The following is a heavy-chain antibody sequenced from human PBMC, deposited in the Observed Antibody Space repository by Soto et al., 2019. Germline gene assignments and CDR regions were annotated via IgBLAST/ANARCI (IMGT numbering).Heavy chain of an antibody. Sequence: GGSLRLSCVASGFTFSSYGMHWVRQAPGKGLEWVAIIWFDGSNINYVEFVKGRFTISRDNSKNTLYLQMNSLRVEDTAVYYCATEIGDYSFKHWGQGTLVTVSS. V-gene: IGHV3-33*01. J-gene: IGHJ4*02. CDR3: ATEIGDYSFKH. D-gene: IGHD2-21*02. CDR1: GFTFSSYG. CDR2: IWFDGSNI.